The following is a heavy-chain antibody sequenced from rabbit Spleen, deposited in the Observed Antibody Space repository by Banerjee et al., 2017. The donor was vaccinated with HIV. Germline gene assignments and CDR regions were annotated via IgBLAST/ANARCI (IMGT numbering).Heavy chain of an antibody. J-gene: IGHJ6*01. CDR3: ARNTSSSFSSYGMDL. CDR1: GFSFSSGYD. Sequence: QQQLEESGGGLVKPGGTLTLTCTASGFSFSSGYDMCWIRQAPGKGLEWIACIDSGSSGFTYYASWAKGRFTISKTSSTTVTLQMTRLTAADTATYFCARNTSSSFSSYGMDLWGQGTLVTVS. CDR2: IDSGSSGFT. V-gene: IGHV1S45*01. D-gene: IGHD1-1*01.